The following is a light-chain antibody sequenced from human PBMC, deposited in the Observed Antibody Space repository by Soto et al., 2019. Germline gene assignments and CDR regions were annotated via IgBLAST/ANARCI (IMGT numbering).Light chain of an antibody. CDR2: KVS. Sequence: DVVMTQSPLSLPVTLGQPASISCRSSQSLVYSNGVTYLNWFQQRPGQSPRRLIHKVSNRDSGVPDRFSGSASGADFTLKISRVEAEDVGVYYCTQGTHWPYTFGQGTNLEIK. J-gene: IGKJ2*01. V-gene: IGKV2-30*01. CDR1: QSLVYSNGVTY. CDR3: TQGTHWPYT.